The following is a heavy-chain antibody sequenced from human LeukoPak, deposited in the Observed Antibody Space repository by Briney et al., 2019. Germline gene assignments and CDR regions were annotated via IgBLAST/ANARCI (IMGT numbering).Heavy chain of an antibody. CDR3: ARTYYDILTGCETPKVYDY. V-gene: IGHV1-69*05. Sequence: ASVKVSCKASGGTFSSYAISWVQQAPGQGLEWMGGIIPIFGTANYAQKFQGRVTITTDESTSTAYMELSSLRSEDTAVYYCARTYYDILTGCETPKVYDYWGQGTLVTVPS. J-gene: IGHJ4*02. D-gene: IGHD3-9*01. CDR2: IIPIFGTA. CDR1: GGTFSSYA.